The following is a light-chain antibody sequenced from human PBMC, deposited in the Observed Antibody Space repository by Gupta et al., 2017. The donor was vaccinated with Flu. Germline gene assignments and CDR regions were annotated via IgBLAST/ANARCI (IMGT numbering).Light chain of an antibody. CDR3: QSSDPSDRWV. V-gene: IGLV6-57*03. CDR1: SGSIASHY. Sequence: FMLIQPHSVSESPGKTVILSCTRSSGSIASHYVQWYQQRPGSAPTTVIYEHNQRPSGVPDRFTGSIDRSSNAASLTISGLKTDDEADYYCQSSDPSDRWVFGGGTKLTVL. J-gene: IGLJ3*02. CDR2: EHN.